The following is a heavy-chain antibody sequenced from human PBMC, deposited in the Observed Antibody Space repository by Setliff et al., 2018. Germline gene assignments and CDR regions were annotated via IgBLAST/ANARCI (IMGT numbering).Heavy chain of an antibody. J-gene: IGHJ3*02. CDR2: IYYSGST. D-gene: IGHD1-7*01. CDR3: AREPFDFGYTWNYESNAFDI. Sequence: SETLSLTCTVSGGSISSSSYYWGWIRQPPGKGLEWIGSIYYSGSTYYNPSLKSRVTISVDTSKNQFSLKLSSVTAADTAVYYCAREPFDFGYTWNYESNAFDIWGQGTMVTVSS. CDR1: GGSISSSSYY. V-gene: IGHV4-39*02.